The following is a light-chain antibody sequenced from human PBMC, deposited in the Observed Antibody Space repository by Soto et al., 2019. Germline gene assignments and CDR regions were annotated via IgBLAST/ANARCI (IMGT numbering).Light chain of an antibody. CDR3: QQYYTTPLT. Sequence: DIVLTQAPDSLSVSLGERATINCKSSQSILSSSNKENYLTWYQQKPGQPPKLLIYWASTRNSGVPDRFSGSGSATDFTLTNRSLPAEDVAVDYCQQYYTTPLTFGGGTKVEIK. J-gene: IGKJ4*01. V-gene: IGKV4-1*01. CDR1: QSILSSSNKENY. CDR2: WAS.